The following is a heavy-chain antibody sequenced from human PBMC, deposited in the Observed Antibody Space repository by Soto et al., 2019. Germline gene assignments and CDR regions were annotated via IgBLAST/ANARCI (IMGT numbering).Heavy chain of an antibody. D-gene: IGHD1-20*01. CDR3: ASPSPNYNWDGPSPDY. J-gene: IGHJ4*02. V-gene: IGHV1-3*01. Sequence: QVQLVQSGAGVKKPGALVRVSCKASGYTFTSYAMHWVRQAPGHRLEWMGWINAGNGNTKYSQKFQGTVTITRDTTTSTAYMELSSLRSEDTAVYYCASPSPNYNWDGPSPDYWGQGTLVTVSS. CDR2: INAGNGNT. CDR1: GYTFTSYA.